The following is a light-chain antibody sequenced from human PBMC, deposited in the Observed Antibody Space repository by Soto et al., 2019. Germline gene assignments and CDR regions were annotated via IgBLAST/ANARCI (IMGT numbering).Light chain of an antibody. CDR3: CSYTISSTYV. J-gene: IGLJ1*01. V-gene: IGLV1-44*01. CDR1: SSNIGSNT. CDR2: SNN. Sequence: QSVLTQPPSASGTPGQRVTISCSGSSSNIGSNTVNWYQQLPGTAPKLLIYSNNQRPSGVPDRFSGSKSGTSASLTISGLQAEDEADYYCCSYTISSTYVFGTGTKVTVL.